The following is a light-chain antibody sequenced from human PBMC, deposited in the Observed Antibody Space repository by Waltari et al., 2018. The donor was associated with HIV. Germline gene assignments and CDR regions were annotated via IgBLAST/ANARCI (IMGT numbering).Light chain of an antibody. J-gene: IGKJ4*01. CDR2: WAS. CDR3: QQDYTTPRT. V-gene: IGKV4-1*01. Sequence: DIVMTQSPDSLAVSLGERATINCKSSQSVLYSSNNNNYLAWYQQKPGQPPKLLIYWASARESGVPDRFSGSGSGTDFTLTISSLQAEDVAVYYCQQDYTTPRTFGGGTKVEIK. CDR1: QSVLYSSNNNNY.